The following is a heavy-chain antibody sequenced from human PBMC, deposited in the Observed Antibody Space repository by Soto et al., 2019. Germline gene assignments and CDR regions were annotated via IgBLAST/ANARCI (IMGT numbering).Heavy chain of an antibody. J-gene: IGHJ4*02. D-gene: IGHD3-3*01. CDR2: IYWDADK. Sequence: QITLNESGPTVVRPTETLTLTCRFSGFSLTTSGVGVGWIRQSPGKAPEWLALIYWDADKRYSASLKSGLTITKDTSKNQVVLTVSDLDPTDTATYYCAHRVLRTVFGLVTTTAIYFDFWGQGTPVAVSS. CDR1: GFSLTTSGVG. CDR3: AHRVLRTVFGLVTTTAIYFDF. V-gene: IGHV2-5*02.